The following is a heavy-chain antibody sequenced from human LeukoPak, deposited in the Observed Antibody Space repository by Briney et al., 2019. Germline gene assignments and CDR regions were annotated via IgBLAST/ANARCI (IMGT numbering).Heavy chain of an antibody. CDR1: GFTFNNYT. CDR3: APDGLPATVANWFDP. Sequence: PGGSLRLSCAASGFTFNNYTMNWVRQAPGKGLEWVSSISRNGIYIKYVDSVKGRFTVSRDNAKNSLYLQMNSLRAEDTAVYYCAPDGLPATVANWFDPWGQGTLVTVSS. D-gene: IGHD2-15*01. J-gene: IGHJ5*02. CDR2: ISRNGIYI. V-gene: IGHV3-21*01.